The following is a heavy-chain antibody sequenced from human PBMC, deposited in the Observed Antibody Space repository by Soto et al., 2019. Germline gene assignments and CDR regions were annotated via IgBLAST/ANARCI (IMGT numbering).Heavy chain of an antibody. D-gene: IGHD1-1*01. CDR3: AKEARQLDPYYFYY. V-gene: IGHV3-23*01. CDR1: GFTFSSYS. J-gene: IGHJ4*02. CDR2: LSDSGDRT. Sequence: GGSLRLSCAASGFTFSSYSMSWFRQPPGRGLECVSTLSDSGDRTYYADSVKGRFTISRDNSKNTLYLQMNSLRAEDTAVYYCAKEARQLDPYYFYYWGQGTLVTVSS.